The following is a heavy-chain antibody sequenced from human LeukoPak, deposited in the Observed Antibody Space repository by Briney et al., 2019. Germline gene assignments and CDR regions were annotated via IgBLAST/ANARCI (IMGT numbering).Heavy chain of an antibody. CDR3: AREAPIVVVTAIGDYFDY. CDR2: ISSSSSYI. D-gene: IGHD2-21*02. Sequence: GGSLRLSCAASGFTFSSYSMNWVRQAPGKGLEWVSSISSSSSYIYYADSVKGRFTISRDNAKNSLYLQMNSLRAVDTAVYYCAREAPIVVVTAIGDYFDYWGQGTLVTVSS. J-gene: IGHJ4*02. CDR1: GFTFSSYS. V-gene: IGHV3-21*01.